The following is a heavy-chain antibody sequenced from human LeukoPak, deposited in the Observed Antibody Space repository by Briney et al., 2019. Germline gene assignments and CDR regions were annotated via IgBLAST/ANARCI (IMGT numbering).Heavy chain of an antibody. J-gene: IGHJ5*02. CDR1: GGSISSSSYY. V-gene: IGHV4-39*01. D-gene: IGHD3-3*01. CDR2: IYYSGST. CDR3: ARQIYEVAYYDFWSGHQPHNWFDP. Sequence: ASETLSPTCTVSGGSISSSSYYWGWIRQPPGKGLEWIGSIYYSGSTYYNPSLKSRVTISVDTSKNQFSLKLSSVTAADTAVYYCARQIYEVAYYDFWSGHQPHNWFDPWGQGTLVTVSS.